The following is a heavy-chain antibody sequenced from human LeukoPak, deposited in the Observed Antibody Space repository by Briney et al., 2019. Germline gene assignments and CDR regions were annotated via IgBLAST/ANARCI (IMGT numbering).Heavy chain of an antibody. CDR2: ISYDGSNK. Sequence: GGSLRLSCAASGFIFNSYAITWVRQAPGKGLEWVAVISYDGSNKYYADSVKGRFTISRDNSKNTLYLQMNSLRAEDTAVYYCAKEVATISWQYFDYWGQGTLVTVSS. J-gene: IGHJ4*02. CDR1: GFIFNSYA. CDR3: AKEVATISWQYFDY. V-gene: IGHV3-30*18. D-gene: IGHD5-12*01.